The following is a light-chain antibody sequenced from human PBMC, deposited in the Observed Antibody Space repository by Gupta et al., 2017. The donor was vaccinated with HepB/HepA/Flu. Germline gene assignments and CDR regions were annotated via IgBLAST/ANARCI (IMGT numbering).Light chain of an antibody. CDR2: EVS. CDR1: SSDVGGYNY. CDR3: SSYAGSNNFVV. V-gene: IGLV2-8*01. Sequence: QSALTQPPSASGSPGQSVTISCTGTSSDVGGYNYVSWYQQHPGKAPKLMIYEVSKRPSGVPDRFSGSKSGNTASLTVSGLQAEDEADYYCSSYAGSNNFVVFGTGTKVIVL. J-gene: IGLJ1*01.